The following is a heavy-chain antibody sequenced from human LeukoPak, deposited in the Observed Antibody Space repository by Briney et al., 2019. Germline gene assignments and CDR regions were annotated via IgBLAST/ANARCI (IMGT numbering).Heavy chain of an antibody. J-gene: IGHJ4*02. D-gene: IGHD4-17*01. CDR3: ARDRSNGDYAFDY. V-gene: IGHV3-21*01. CDR1: EFTFSSYD. Sequence: PGGSLRLSCAASEFTFSSYDMNWVRQAPGEGLEWVSSISSYSSYIYYADSVKGRFTISRDNAKNSLYLQMNSLRAEDTAVYYCARDRSNGDYAFDYWGQGALVTVSS. CDR2: ISSYSSYI.